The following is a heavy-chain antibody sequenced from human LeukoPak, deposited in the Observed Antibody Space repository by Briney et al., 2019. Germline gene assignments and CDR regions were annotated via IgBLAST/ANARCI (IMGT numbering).Heavy chain of an antibody. CDR2: IGTAGDT. J-gene: IGHJ6*02. CDR1: GFTFSSYD. CDR3: ARVQLYYDFWGMDV. V-gene: IGHV3-13*01. D-gene: IGHD3-3*01. Sequence: GGSLRLSCAASGFTFSSYDMHWVRQAPGKGLEGVSAIGTAGDTYYPGSVKGRFTISRENAKNSLYLQMNSLRAGDAAVYYCARVQLYYDFWGMDVWGQGTTVTVSS.